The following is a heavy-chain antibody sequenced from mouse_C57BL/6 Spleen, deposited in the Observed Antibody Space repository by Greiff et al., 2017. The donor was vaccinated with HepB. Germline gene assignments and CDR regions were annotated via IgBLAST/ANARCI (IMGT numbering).Heavy chain of an antibody. J-gene: IGHJ1*03. CDR1: GYTFTDYE. CDR3: TRSGYSAYWYFDV. CDR2: IDPETGGT. D-gene: IGHD3-1*01. V-gene: IGHV1-15*01. Sequence: VQLQQSGAELVRPGASVTLSCKASGYTFTDYEMHWVKQTPVHGLEWIGAIDPETGGTAYNQKFKGKAILTADKSSSTAYMELRSLTSEDSAVYYCTRSGYSAYWYFDVWGTGTTVTVSS.